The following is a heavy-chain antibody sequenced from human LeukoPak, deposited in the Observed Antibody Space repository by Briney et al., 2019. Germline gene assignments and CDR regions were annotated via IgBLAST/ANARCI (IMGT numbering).Heavy chain of an antibody. V-gene: IGHV4-61*02. Sequence: SQTLSLTCTVSGGSISSGSYYWRWIRQPAGKGLEWIERNYTSGSIYYNPSLKSRVTISVDTSKNQFSLKLSSVTAADTAVYYCARMPIGSSSSAIDYWGQGTLVTVSS. D-gene: IGHD6-6*01. J-gene: IGHJ4*02. CDR1: GGSISSGSYY. CDR2: NYTSGSI. CDR3: ARMPIGSSSSAIDY.